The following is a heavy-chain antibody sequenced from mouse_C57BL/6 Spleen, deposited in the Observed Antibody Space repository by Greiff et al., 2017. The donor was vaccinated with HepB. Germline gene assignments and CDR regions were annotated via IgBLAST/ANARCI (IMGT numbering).Heavy chain of an antibody. CDR2: IDPETGGT. Sequence: VQLQQSGAELVRPGASVTLSCKASGYTFTDYEMHWVKQTPVHGLEWIGAIDPETGGTAYNQKFKGKAILTADKSSSTAYMELRSLTSEDSAVYYCTRRYEYDEGYAMDYWGQGTSVTVSS. D-gene: IGHD2-4*01. CDR1: GYTFTDYE. CDR3: TRRYEYDEGYAMDY. V-gene: IGHV1-15*01. J-gene: IGHJ4*01.